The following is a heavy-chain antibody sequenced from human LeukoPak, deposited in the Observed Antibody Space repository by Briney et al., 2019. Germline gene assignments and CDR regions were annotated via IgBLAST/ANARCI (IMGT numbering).Heavy chain of an antibody. J-gene: IGHJ4*02. V-gene: IGHV3-66*01. CDR2: IYSGGRT. D-gene: IGHD3-3*01. CDR3: ARSTIFGVVISDY. Sequence: TGGSLRLSCAASGFTVSSNYMSWVRQAPGKGLEWVSVIYSGGRTYYADSVKGRFTISRDNSKNTLYLQVNSLRAEDTALYYCARSTIFGVVISDYWGQGTLVTVSS. CDR1: GFTVSSNY.